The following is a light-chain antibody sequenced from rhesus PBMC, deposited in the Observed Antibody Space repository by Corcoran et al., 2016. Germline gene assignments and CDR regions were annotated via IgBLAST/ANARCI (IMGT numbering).Light chain of an antibody. CDR2: GAS. CDR3: LQSSDWWT. J-gene: IGKJ1*01. Sequence: EIVMTQSPATLALSPGERATLSCRASQSIRNFLAWYPQQPGQAPRLLIYGASSRATGIPDRFRGSGSGTEVTLTISSLEPEDAGVYFCLQSSDWWTFGQGTKVEIK. V-gene: IGKV3-24*03. CDR1: QSIRNF.